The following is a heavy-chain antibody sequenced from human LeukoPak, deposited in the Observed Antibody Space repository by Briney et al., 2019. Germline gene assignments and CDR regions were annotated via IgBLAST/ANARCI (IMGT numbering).Heavy chain of an antibody. V-gene: IGHV4-4*07. CDR2: IYTSGST. Sequence: SETLSLTCTDSDGSIRSYYWSWIRQPAGKGLEWIGRIYTSGSTNYNPSLKSRVTMSVDTSKNQFSLKLSSVTAADTAVYYCARGLTYSSSWVRFDYWGQGTLVTVSS. J-gene: IGHJ4*02. CDR3: ARGLTYSSSWVRFDY. CDR1: DGSIRSYY. D-gene: IGHD6-13*01.